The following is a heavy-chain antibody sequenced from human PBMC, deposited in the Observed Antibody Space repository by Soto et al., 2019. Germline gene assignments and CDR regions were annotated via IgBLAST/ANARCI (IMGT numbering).Heavy chain of an antibody. J-gene: IGHJ3*01. CDR1: GYKFTTFW. V-gene: IGHV5-10-1*01. D-gene: IGHD2-15*01. CDR3: ARPASGGSRDAFDV. Sequence: GESLKISCKASGYKFTTFWLNWVRQTPGKGLEWLGRIDPTVSFTNYSPPFEGHVTISVDRSISTAYLQWNSLRASDTAIYYCARPASGGSRDAFDVWGQGTTVTVSS. CDR2: IDPTVSFT.